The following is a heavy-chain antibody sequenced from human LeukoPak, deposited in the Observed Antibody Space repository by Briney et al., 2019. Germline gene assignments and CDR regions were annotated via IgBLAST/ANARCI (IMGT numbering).Heavy chain of an antibody. V-gene: IGHV1-18*01. CDR3: ARVGPFLTGYSSDDY. CDR2: ISAYNGNT. CDR1: GYTFTTYG. D-gene: IGHD3-9*01. J-gene: IGHJ4*02. Sequence: ASVKVSCKASGYTFTTYGISWVRQAPGQGLQFMGWISAYNGNTNYAQKFQDRFTMTTDTSTTTGYMELKKLRSDDTAVYYCARVGPFLTGYSSDDYWGQGTLVTVSS.